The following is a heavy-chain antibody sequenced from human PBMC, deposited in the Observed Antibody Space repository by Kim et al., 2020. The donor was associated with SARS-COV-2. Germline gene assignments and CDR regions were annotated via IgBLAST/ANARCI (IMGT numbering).Heavy chain of an antibody. CDR1: GFTFSSYS. V-gene: IGHV3-21*01. Sequence: GGSLRLSCAASGFTFSSYSMNWVRQAPGKGLEWVSSISSSSSYIYYADSVKGRFTISRDNAKNSLYLQMNSLRAEDTAVYYCARDRDYGDYGVLDYWGQGTLVTVSS. CDR3: ARDRDYGDYGVLDY. D-gene: IGHD4-17*01. CDR2: ISSSSSYI. J-gene: IGHJ4*02.